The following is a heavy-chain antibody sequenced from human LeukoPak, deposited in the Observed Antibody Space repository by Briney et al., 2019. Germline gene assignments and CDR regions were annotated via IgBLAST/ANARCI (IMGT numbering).Heavy chain of an antibody. CDR3: TKRSTMIVGMNGAFDI. CDR1: GFTFSNAW. J-gene: IGHJ3*02. V-gene: IGHV3-15*01. Sequence: GGSLRLSCAVSGFTFSNAWMSWVRQAPGKVMEWVGCIKSKSEGGTNDYATPVKGRFTILRNDSKNTLYLQMNSLKTEDTAVYYCTKRSTMIVGMNGAFDIWGQGTMVTVSS. D-gene: IGHD3-22*01. CDR2: IKSKSEGGTN.